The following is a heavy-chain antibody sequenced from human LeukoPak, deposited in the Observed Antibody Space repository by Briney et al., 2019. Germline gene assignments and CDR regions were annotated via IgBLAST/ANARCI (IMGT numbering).Heavy chain of an antibody. CDR3: ARSPSSFDP. D-gene: IGHD3-16*02. V-gene: IGHV3-48*01. CDR2: ISSSADTI. J-gene: IGHJ5*02. CDR1: AFTFGDYT. Sequence: GGSLRLSCTASAFTFGDYTMSWVRQAPGKGREWVSSISSSADTIDYADSVKGRFTISRDNAKNSLYLQMNSLRAEDTAVYYCARSPSSFDPWGQGALVTVSS.